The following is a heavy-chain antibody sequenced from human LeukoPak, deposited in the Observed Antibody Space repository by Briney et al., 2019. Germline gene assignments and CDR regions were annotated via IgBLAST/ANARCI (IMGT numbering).Heavy chain of an antibody. CDR2: IHHGGST. CDR3: ATNVSYAFDN. J-gene: IGHJ4*02. D-gene: IGHD4-17*01. Sequence: PSDTLSLPCAVSAYPIYSGYYWGWLRQPPGKGLECIGSIHHGGSTYDDPSLKIRITISIYRSKNQFSLKLNSVTAADSAVYYCATNVSYAFDNWGQGTLVTVSS. CDR1: AYPIYSGYY. V-gene: IGHV4-38-2*01.